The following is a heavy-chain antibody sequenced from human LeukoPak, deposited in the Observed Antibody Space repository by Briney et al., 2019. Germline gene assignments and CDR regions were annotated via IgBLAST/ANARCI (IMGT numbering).Heavy chain of an antibody. CDR1: GDSVSSGSYY. J-gene: IGHJ3*02. CDR2: IYYSGST. V-gene: IGHV4-61*01. Sequence: SETLSLTCTVSGDSVSSGSYYWSWIRQPPGKGLEWIGYIYYSGSTNYNPSLKSRVTISVDTSENQFSLKLSSVTAADTAVFYCARVASGYDVFDIWGQGTMVTVSS. CDR3: ARVASGYDVFDI. D-gene: IGHD3-3*01.